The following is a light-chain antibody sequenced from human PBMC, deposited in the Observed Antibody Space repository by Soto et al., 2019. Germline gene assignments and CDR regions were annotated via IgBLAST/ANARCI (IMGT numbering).Light chain of an antibody. V-gene: IGLV2-14*01. CDR1: SSDVGGYNY. Sequence: QSALTQPASVSGSAGQSITISCTGTSSDVGGYNYVSWYQPHPGKAPKLMIYDVSNRPSGVSNRFSGSKSGNTASLTISGLQAEDEADYYCSSYTSSSPPDVFGTGTKVTVL. CDR2: DVS. J-gene: IGLJ1*01. CDR3: SSYTSSSPPDV.